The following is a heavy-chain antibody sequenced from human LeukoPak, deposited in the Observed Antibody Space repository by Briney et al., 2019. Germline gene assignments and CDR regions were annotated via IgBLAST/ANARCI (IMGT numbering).Heavy chain of an antibody. CDR1: GGSISSGSHY. D-gene: IGHD2-21*02. CDR3: ARAPPRTAQKSVSRYGYYYYYMDV. Sequence: PSQTLSLTCTVSGGSISSGSHYWSWIRQPAGKGLEWIGRIYTSGSTNYNPSLKSRVTISEDTSKNQFSLKLRSVTAADTAVYYCARAPPRTAQKSVSRYGYYYYYMDVWGKGTTVTVSS. V-gene: IGHV4-61*02. CDR2: IYTSGST. J-gene: IGHJ6*03.